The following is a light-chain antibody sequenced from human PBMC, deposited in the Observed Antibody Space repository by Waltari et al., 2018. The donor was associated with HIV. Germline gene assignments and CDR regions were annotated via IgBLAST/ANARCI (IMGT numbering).Light chain of an antibody. CDR1: QDIGND. CDR3: LQDFNYPRT. CDR2: SAS. J-gene: IGKJ1*01. Sequence: AIQMTQSPPSLSASVGDRVTITCRASQDIGNDLGWYQQKPGKAPKLLIFSASRLQSGIPSRFSGSGSGTDFTLTINSLRPEDFATYWCLQDFNYPRTFGQGTQVGMK. V-gene: IGKV1-6*01.